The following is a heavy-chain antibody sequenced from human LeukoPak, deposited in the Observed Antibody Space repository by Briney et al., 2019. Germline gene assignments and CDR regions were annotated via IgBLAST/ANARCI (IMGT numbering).Heavy chain of an antibody. CDR2: ISENGDNT. CDR3: AQGLYYFDY. D-gene: IGHD4/OR15-4a*01. CDR1: GFRFGHYG. Sequence: GGSLRLSCAASGFRFGHYGMSWVRQAPGKGLEWVSGISENGDNTYYADSVKGRFTISRDNSRDTLYLQMNSLRGEDTAVYYCAQGLYYFDYWGQGTLVTVSS. J-gene: IGHJ4*02. V-gene: IGHV3-23*01.